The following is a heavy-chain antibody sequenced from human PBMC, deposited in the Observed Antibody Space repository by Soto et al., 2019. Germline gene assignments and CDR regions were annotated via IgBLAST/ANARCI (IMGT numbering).Heavy chain of an antibody. CDR1: GFTFSRYG. J-gene: IGHJ6*02. CDR3: AKDLGYSYGYYYGMDV. Sequence: VQLLESGGGLVQPGGSLRLSCAVSGFTFSRYGMHWVRQAPGKGLEWVTVISYDGSNKYYADSVKGRFTISRDNSKNTLFLQMNSLRAEDTAVYYCAKDLGYSYGYYYGMDVWGQGTTVTVSS. V-gene: IGHV3-30*18. CDR2: ISYDGSNK. D-gene: IGHD5-18*01.